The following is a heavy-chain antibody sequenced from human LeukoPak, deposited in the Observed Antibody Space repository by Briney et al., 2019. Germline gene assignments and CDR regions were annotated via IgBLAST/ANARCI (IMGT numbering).Heavy chain of an antibody. Sequence: GGSLRLSCAASGFTFSSYAMSWVRQAPGKGLEWVSTISGSGGSTYYADSVKGRFTISRDNSKNTLYLQMNSLRAEDTAVYYCARAMITMVRGVSLAFDIWGQGTMVTVSS. V-gene: IGHV3-23*01. CDR1: GFTFSSYA. CDR2: ISGSGGST. CDR3: ARAMITMVRGVSLAFDI. D-gene: IGHD3-10*01. J-gene: IGHJ3*02.